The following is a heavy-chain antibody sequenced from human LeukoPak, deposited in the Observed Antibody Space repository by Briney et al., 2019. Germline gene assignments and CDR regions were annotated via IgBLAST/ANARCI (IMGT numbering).Heavy chain of an antibody. V-gene: IGHV1-2*02. Sequence: ASVKVSCKASGYTFTGYYMHWVRQAPGQGLEWMGWINPNSGGTNYAQKFQGRVTMTRDTSISTAYMELSRLRSDDTAVCYCAREIVCSSTSCYVIDYWGQGTLVTVSS. CDR2: INPNSGGT. D-gene: IGHD2-2*01. J-gene: IGHJ4*02. CDR3: AREIVCSSTSCYVIDY. CDR1: GYTFTGYY.